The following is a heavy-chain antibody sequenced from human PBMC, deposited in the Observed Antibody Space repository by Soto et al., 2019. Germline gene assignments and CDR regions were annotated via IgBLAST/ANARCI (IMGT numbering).Heavy chain of an antibody. J-gene: IGHJ4*02. CDR1: GGSISSSSYY. CDR3: ARRSVFGGYDY. CDR2: IYYSGST. D-gene: IGHD5-12*01. V-gene: IGHV4-39*01. Sequence: PSETLSLTCTVSGGSISSSSYYWGWIRQPPGKGLEWIGSIYYSGSTYYNPSLKSRVTISVDTSKNQFSLKLSSVTAADTAVYYCARRSVFGGYDYLGLGTLVPVSS.